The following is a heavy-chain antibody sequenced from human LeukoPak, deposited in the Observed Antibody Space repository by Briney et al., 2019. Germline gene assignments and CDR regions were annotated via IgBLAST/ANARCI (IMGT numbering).Heavy chain of an antibody. CDR3: TRDRGEGSSMDN. V-gene: IGHV3-21*06. CDR2: ISPSGNFI. J-gene: IGHJ4*02. CDR1: GFNFRTYS. Sequence: GGSLRLSCVASGFNFRTYSMNWVRQAPGKGVEWVSSISPSGNFIYYADSVKGRFTISRDSAKNSLYLQMNSLRAEDTAVYFCTRDRGEGSSMDNWGQGTLVTVSS.